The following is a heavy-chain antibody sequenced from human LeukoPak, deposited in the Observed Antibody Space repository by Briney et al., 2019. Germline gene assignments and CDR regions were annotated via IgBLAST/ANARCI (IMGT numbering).Heavy chain of an antibody. V-gene: IGHV3-21*01. D-gene: IGHD3-22*01. CDR2: ISSSSSYI. J-gene: IGHJ4*02. Sequence: GGSLRLSCAASGFTFSSYSMNWVRQAPGKGLEWVSSISSSSSYIYYADSVKGRFTISRDNAKNSLYLQMNSLRAEDTAVYYCARDKRWLSPHFDYWGQGTLVTVSS. CDR1: GFTFSSYS. CDR3: ARDKRWLSPHFDY.